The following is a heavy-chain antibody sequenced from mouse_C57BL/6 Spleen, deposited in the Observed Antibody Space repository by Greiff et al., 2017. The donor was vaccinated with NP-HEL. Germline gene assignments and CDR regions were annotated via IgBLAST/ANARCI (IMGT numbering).Heavy chain of an antibody. J-gene: IGHJ2*01. CDR1: GYTFTSYW. CDR2: IHPNSGST. V-gene: IGHV1-64*01. D-gene: IGHD2-12*01. Sequence: QVHVKQPGAELVKPGASVKLSCKASGYTFTSYWMHWVKQRPGQGLEWIGMIHPNSGSTNYNEKFKSKATLTVDKSSSTAYMQLSSLTSEDSAVYYCARFCYTGYFDYWGQGTTLTVSS. CDR3: ARFCYTGYFDY.